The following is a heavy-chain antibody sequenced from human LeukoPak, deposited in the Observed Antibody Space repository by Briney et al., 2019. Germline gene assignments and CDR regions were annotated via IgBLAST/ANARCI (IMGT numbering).Heavy chain of an antibody. Sequence: PGGSLRLSCAASGFTFSNYAMSWVRQAPGKGLEWVSGISGGTGTPFYADSVKGRFTISRDNSKNTLYLQMSGLRGEDTAVYFCAKRRTTVITMDYFDYWGQGTLVTVSS. CDR3: AKRRTTVITMDYFDY. CDR1: GFTFSNYA. V-gene: IGHV3-23*01. D-gene: IGHD4-17*01. J-gene: IGHJ4*02. CDR2: ISGGTGTP.